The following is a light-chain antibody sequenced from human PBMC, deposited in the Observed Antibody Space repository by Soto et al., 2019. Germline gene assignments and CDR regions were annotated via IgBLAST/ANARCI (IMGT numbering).Light chain of an antibody. CDR3: QQYGSRPFT. J-gene: IGKJ4*01. CDR2: DAS. Sequence: EIVMTQSPATLSVSPGERATLSCSASHSVGSDLAWYQQKPGQAPRLVIHDASSTATGIPDRFSGSGSGTDFTLTISSLEPEDFAVYYCQQYGSRPFTFGEGTKVDIK. V-gene: IGKV3D-15*01. CDR1: HSVGSD.